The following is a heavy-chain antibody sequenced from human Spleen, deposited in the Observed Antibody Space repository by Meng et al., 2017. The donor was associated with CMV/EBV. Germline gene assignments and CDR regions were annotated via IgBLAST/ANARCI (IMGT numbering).Heavy chain of an antibody. CDR2: VYYSGST. CDR3: ARDGNWGRAFDI. Sequence: SETLSLTCTLSGGSISSYFWSWIRQPPGKALEWIGYVYYSGSTNYNPSLESRVTTSVDTSKNKFSLKLSSVTAADTAVYYCARDGNWGRAFDIWGQGTMVTVSS. CDR1: GGSISSYF. D-gene: IGHD7-27*01. J-gene: IGHJ3*02. V-gene: IGHV4-59*01.